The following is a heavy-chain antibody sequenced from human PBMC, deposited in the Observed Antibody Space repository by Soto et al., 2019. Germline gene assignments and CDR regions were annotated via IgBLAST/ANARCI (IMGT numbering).Heavy chain of an antibody. V-gene: IGHV1-18*04. CDR3: ARDYDFWRKYYYYYGMDV. D-gene: IGHD3-3*01. Sequence: ASVKVSCKASGYTFTSYGISWVRQAPGQGLEWMGWISAYNGNTNYAQKLQGRVTMTTDTSTSTAYMELRSLRPDDTAVYYCARDYDFWRKYYYYYGMDVWGQGTTVTVSS. CDR1: GYTFTSYG. CDR2: ISAYNGNT. J-gene: IGHJ6*02.